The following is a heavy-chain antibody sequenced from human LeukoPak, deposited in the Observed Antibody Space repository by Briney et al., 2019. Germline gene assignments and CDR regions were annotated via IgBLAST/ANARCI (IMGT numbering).Heavy chain of an antibody. CDR1: GGSISSSSYY. V-gene: IGHV4-61*02. J-gene: IGHJ5*02. CDR2: IYTSGST. CDR3: ARDNSIDNWFDP. Sequence: SETLSLTCTVSGGSISSSSYYWSWIRQPAGKGLEWIGRIYTSGSTNYNPSLKSRVTMSVDTSKNQFSLKLSSVTAADTAVYYCARDNSIDNWFDPWGQGTLVTVSS. D-gene: IGHD4-23*01.